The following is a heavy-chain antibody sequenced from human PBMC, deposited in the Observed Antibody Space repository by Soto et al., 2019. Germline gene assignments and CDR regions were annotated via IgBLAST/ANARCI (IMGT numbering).Heavy chain of an antibody. Sequence: QVQLVESGGGVVQPGRSLRLSCAASGFTFSSYGMHWVRQAPGKGLEWVAVIWYDGSNKYYADSVKGRFTISRDNSKNTLDLQMNSLRAEDTAVYYCARDRAPYSSGRWCMDVWGQGTTVTVSS. J-gene: IGHJ6*02. CDR1: GFTFSSYG. CDR2: IWYDGSNK. D-gene: IGHD6-19*01. V-gene: IGHV3-33*01. CDR3: ARDRAPYSSGRWCMDV.